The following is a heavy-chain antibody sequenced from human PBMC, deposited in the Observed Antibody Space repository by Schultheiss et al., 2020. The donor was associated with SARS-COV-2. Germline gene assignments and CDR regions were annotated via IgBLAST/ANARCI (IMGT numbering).Heavy chain of an antibody. Sequence: ASVKVSCKASGYTFTSYAMHWVRQAPGQRLEWMGWINAGNGNTKYSQKLQGRVTMTTDTSTSTAYMELRSLRSDDTAVYYCVLGYCSGGSCFPTYYYYYGMDVWGQGTTVTVSS. CDR3: VLGYCSGGSCFPTYYYYYGMDV. V-gene: IGHV1-3*01. J-gene: IGHJ6*02. D-gene: IGHD2-15*01. CDR2: INAGNGNT. CDR1: GYTFTSYA.